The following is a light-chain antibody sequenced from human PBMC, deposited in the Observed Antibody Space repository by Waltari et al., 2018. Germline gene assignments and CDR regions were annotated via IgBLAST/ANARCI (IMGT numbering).Light chain of an antibody. V-gene: IGKV3-15*01. Sequence: EIVMTQSPATLSMSPGERATLSCRASQSVSTNLAWYQQKPGQAPRLLIYGVSTRATGIPARFSGSGSGTEFTLTISSLQSEDFAVYYCQQYNNWLTFGGGTKVEIK. CDR2: GVS. CDR3: QQYNNWLT. J-gene: IGKJ4*01. CDR1: QSVSTN.